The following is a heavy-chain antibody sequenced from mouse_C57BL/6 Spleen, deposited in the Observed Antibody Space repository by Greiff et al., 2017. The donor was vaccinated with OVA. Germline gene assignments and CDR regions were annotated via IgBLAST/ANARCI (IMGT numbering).Heavy chain of an antibody. J-gene: IGHJ4*01. CDR1: GFSLTSYG. V-gene: IGHV2-5*01. CDR3: ANNWDPFYAMDY. D-gene: IGHD4-1*01. Sequence: QVQLKESGPGLVQPSQSLSITCTVSGFSLTSYGVHWVRQSPGQGLAWLGVIWRGGSTDYNAAFMSRLSITKDNSKSQVFFKMNSLQADDTAIYYCANNWDPFYAMDYWGQGTSVTVSS. CDR2: IWRGGST.